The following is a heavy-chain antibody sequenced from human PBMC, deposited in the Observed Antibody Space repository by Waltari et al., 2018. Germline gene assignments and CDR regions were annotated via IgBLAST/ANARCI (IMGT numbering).Heavy chain of an antibody. Sequence: QVQLVQSRAEVKTPGASVKVSCKASGYTFISYSFTWVRQAPGQGLEWMGWISAYNGKTNYAQKFQGRLTMTTDTSTSTAYMELRSLTSDDTAVYYCVRDGSGASFTFDYWGQGTLVTVSS. V-gene: IGHV1-18*01. J-gene: IGHJ4*02. CDR3: VRDGSGASFTFDY. CDR2: ISAYNGKT. CDR1: GYTFISYS. D-gene: IGHD1-26*01.